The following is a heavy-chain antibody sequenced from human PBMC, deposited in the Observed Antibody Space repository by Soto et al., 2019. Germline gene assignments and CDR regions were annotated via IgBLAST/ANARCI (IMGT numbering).Heavy chain of an antibody. CDR2: IDPSGGST. CDR3: ARDRVDCRGGSCWRSVEDF. CDR1: GYTFTTYY. V-gene: IGHV1-46*01. D-gene: IGHD2-15*01. J-gene: IGHJ4*02. Sequence: ASVKVSCKPSGYTFTTYYMHWVRQAPGXGLEWMGIIDPSGGSTTYAQKFQGRVTMTRDTSTSTVYMELISLRSEDSAVYYCARDRVDCRGGSCWRSVEDFWGRGTLVKVSS.